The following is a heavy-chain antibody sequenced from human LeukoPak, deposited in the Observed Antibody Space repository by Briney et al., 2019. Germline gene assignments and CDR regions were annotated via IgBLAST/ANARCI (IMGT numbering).Heavy chain of an antibody. V-gene: IGHV4-39*01. CDR1: GGSISSSSYY. D-gene: IGHD2-2*03. CDR2: IYYSGST. CDR3: ARHNGYCSSTSCYGGFDY. J-gene: IGHJ4*02. Sequence: PSETLSLTCTASGGSISSSSYYWGWIRQPPGKGLEWIGSIYYSGSTYYNPSLKSRVTISVDTSKNQFSLKLSSVTAADTAVYYCARHNGYCSSTSCYGGFDYWGQGTLVTVSS.